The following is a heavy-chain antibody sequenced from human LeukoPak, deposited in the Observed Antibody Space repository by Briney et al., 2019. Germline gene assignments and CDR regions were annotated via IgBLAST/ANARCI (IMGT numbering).Heavy chain of an antibody. CDR2: ISALGGST. CDR1: GFTFSNYA. Sequence: GGSLRLSCAASGFTFSNYAMSWVRQAPGKGVEWVSGISALGGSTYYADSVKGRFTISRDSSKSTLYVQMNSLRAEDTAVYYCAKDRGSSDYGISVRGRNCFDPWGQGTLVTVSS. D-gene: IGHD5-12*01. CDR3: AKDRGSSDYGISVRGRNCFDP. V-gene: IGHV3-23*01. J-gene: IGHJ5*02.